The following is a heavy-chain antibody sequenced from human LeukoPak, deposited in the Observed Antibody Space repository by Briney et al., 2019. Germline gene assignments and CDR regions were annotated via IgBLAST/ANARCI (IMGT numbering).Heavy chain of an antibody. CDR1: GVTFSSYA. CDR2: ISGSGAGK. CDR3: AKRPEHGSGSSFDY. V-gene: IGHV3-23*01. D-gene: IGHD3-10*01. J-gene: IGHJ4*02. Sequence: PGASLRLSCAASGVTFSSYAMSWVRQAPGKGLEWVSTISGSGAGKFYTDSVKGGFTISRDNFGNTLYLQMSRLRAEDTAVYYCAKRPEHGSGSSFDYWGQGTLVTVSS.